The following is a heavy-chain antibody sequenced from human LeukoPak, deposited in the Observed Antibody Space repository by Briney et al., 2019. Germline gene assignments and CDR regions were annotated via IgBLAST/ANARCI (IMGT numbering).Heavy chain of an antibody. CDR3: AKDFYYYGSGGDAFDI. D-gene: IGHD3-10*01. CDR1: GFTFSNYG. J-gene: IGHJ3*02. Sequence: GRSLRLSCAASGFTFSNYGMHWVRQAPGKGLEWVAVISYDGSNKYYADSVKGRFTISRDNSKNTLYLQMNSLRAEDTAVYYCAKDFYYYGSGGDAFDIWGQGTMVTVSS. V-gene: IGHV3-30*18. CDR2: ISYDGSNK.